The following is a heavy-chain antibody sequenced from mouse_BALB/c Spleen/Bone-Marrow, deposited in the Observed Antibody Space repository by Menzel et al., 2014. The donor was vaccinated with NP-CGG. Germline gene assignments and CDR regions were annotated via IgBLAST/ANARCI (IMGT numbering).Heavy chain of an antibody. CDR1: GYTFASYW. V-gene: IGHV1S126*01. CDR2: IDPYDSET. Sequence: QVQLKESGAELVRPGASVKMSCKASGYTFASYWMNWVKQRPEQGLEWIGRIDPYDSETHYNQKFKDKAILTVDKSSSTAYMQLSSLTSEDSAVYYCTRGRDYDVFAYWGQGTLVTVSA. CDR3: TRGRDYDVFAY. D-gene: IGHD2-4*01. J-gene: IGHJ3*01.